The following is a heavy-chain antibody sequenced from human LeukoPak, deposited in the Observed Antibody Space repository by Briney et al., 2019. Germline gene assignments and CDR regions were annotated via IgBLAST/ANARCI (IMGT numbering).Heavy chain of an antibody. J-gene: IGHJ4*02. CDR3: ARMRIVGYYYDSSGYYFDY. D-gene: IGHD3-22*01. Sequence: PSETLSLTCAVSGGSISSGGYSWSWIRQPPGKGLEWIGYIYHSGSTYYNPSLKSRVTISVDRSKNQFSLKLSSVTAADTAVYYCARMRIVGYYYDSSGYYFDYWGQGTLVTVSS. CDR2: IYHSGST. V-gene: IGHV4-30-2*01. CDR1: GGSISSGGYS.